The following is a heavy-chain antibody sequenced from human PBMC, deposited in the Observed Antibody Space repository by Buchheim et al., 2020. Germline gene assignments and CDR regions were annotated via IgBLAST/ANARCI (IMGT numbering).Heavy chain of an antibody. CDR1: GGSINSGGYY. CDR2: VYFSGTT. Sequence: QVQLQESGPGLVKPSQTLSLTCTVSGGSINSGGYYWSWIRQHPGKGLEWIGYVYFSGTTYYNPSLKSRIPISVDTSKHQFSLNLTSVTAADTAVYYCARGSDTANDYWGQGTL. CDR3: ARGSDTANDY. J-gene: IGHJ4*02. V-gene: IGHV4-31*03. D-gene: IGHD5-18*01.